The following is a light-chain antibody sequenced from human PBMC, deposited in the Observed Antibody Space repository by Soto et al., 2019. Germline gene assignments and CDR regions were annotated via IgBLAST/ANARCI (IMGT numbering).Light chain of an antibody. J-gene: IGKJ2*01. CDR2: AAS. Sequence: EIQMTQSPSFLSASVGDRVTITCRASQSISTHLNWYLHKPGKAPKVLIYAASSLQTGVPSRFSGSGSGTDFTLTIRSVQPEDSATYYCQQSYATPHTFGQGTKLEI. CDR1: QSISTH. V-gene: IGKV1-39*01. CDR3: QQSYATPHT.